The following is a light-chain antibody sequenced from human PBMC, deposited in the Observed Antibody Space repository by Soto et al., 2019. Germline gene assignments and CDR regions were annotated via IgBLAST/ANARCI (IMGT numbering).Light chain of an antibody. V-gene: IGLV2-14*01. J-gene: IGLJ1*01. CDR2: EVG. CDR1: SSDVGTYDY. Sequence: QSALTQPASVSGSPGQSITISCTGTSSDVGTYDYVSWYQQHPGKAPKLMIYEVGNRPSGVSGRFSGSRSGNTASLTISGLQAEDEADYYCISYTSGSALYIFGTETKVTVL. CDR3: ISYTSGSALYI.